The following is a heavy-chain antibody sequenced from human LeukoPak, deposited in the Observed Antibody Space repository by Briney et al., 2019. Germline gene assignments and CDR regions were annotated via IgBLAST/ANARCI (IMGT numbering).Heavy chain of an antibody. CDR2: ISYDGSNK. V-gene: IGHV3-30*18. J-gene: IGHJ4*02. CDR3: AKDVDSWFGELFPVY. D-gene: IGHD3-10*01. CDR1: GFTFSSYG. Sequence: PGGSLTLSCAASGFTFSSYGMHWVRQAPGKGLEWVAVISYDGSNKYYADSVKGRFTISRDNSKNTLYLQMNSLRAEDTAVYYCAKDVDSWFGELFPVYWGQGTLVTVSS.